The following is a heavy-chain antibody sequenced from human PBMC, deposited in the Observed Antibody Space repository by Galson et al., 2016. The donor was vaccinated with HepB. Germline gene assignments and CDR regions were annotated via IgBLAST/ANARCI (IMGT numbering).Heavy chain of an antibody. V-gene: IGHV3-66*01. CDR1: GFTVSSNY. CDR2: IYSGGST. D-gene: IGHD3-10*01. CDR3: ARDVYYYGSGPDSSYGMDV. Sequence: SLRLSCAASGFTVSSNYMSWVRQAPGKGLEWVSVIYSGGSTYYANSVRGRFTISRDNSKNTLDLQMNSLRAEDTAVYYCARDVYYYGSGPDSSYGMDVWGQGTTVTVSS. J-gene: IGHJ6*02.